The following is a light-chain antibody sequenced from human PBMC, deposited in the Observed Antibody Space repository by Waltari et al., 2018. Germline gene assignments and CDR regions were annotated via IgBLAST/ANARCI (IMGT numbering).Light chain of an antibody. V-gene: IGKV3-15*01. CDR2: GAS. CDR3: QQYNNWPTLFT. J-gene: IGKJ3*01. Sequence: EIVMTQSPVTLSVSPGERVTLSCRASQSVRSNLAWYQQKPGQTPRLLIYGASTRASNIPVRFSGSGSGTEFTLTISSLQSEDFAVYYCQQYNNWPTLFTFGPGTKVDIK. CDR1: QSVRSN.